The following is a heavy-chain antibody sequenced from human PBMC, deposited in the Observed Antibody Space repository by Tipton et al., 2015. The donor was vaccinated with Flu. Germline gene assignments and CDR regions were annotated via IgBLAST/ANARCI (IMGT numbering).Heavy chain of an antibody. Sequence: LVQSGGGVVQPGRSLRLSCAASGFTFSSYAMHWVRQAPGKGLEWVAGIWYDGSNKYYADSVKGRFTISRDNAKNSLYLQMNSLRAEDTAVYYCARDGSGEMATMPDYWGQGTLVTVSS. CDR3: ARDGSGEMATMPDY. CDR1: GFTFSSYA. CDR2: IWYDGSNK. V-gene: IGHV3-33*01. D-gene: IGHD5-24*01. J-gene: IGHJ4*02.